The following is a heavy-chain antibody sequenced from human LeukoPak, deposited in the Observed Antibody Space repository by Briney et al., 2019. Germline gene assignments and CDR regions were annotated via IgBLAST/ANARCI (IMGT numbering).Heavy chain of an antibody. CDR3: AREHRSSKYFDS. CDR1: GGSIAVNHYY. V-gene: IGHV4-39*02. CDR2: GLYTGNT. D-gene: IGHD6-6*01. J-gene: IGHJ4*02. Sequence: SETLSLTCSVSGGSIAVNHYYWGWIRQPPGKGLEWIGSGLYTGNTYSNPSLRSRVAISVDTSKNEFSLKMNSVTAADTAVYYCAREHRSSKYFDSWGQGALMIVSS.